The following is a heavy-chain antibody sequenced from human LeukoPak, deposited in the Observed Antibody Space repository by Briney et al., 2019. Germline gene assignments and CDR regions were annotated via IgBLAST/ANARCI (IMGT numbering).Heavy chain of an antibody. CDR1: GFTFSSYG. Sequence: GGSLRLSCAASGFTFSSYGMHWVRQAPGKGLEWVAVISYDGSNKYYADSVKGRFTISRDNSKNTLYLQMNSLRAEDTAVYYCAKVGHCGSTSCYSFDYWGQGTLVTVSS. J-gene: IGHJ4*02. V-gene: IGHV3-30*18. D-gene: IGHD2-2*01. CDR3: AKVGHCGSTSCYSFDY. CDR2: ISYDGSNK.